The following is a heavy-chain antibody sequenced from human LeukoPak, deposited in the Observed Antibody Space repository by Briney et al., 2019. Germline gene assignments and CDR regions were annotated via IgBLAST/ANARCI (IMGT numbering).Heavy chain of an antibody. Sequence: RPSETLSLTCTVSGSSISSYYWSWIRQPPGKGLEWIGYIYYSGSTNYNPSLKSRVTISVDTSKNQFSLKLSSVTAADTAVYYCARSGYSYGLAPYIFDYWGQGTLVTVSS. CDR2: IYYSGST. CDR1: GSSISSYY. D-gene: IGHD5-18*01. V-gene: IGHV4-59*01. J-gene: IGHJ4*02. CDR3: ARSGYSYGLAPYIFDY.